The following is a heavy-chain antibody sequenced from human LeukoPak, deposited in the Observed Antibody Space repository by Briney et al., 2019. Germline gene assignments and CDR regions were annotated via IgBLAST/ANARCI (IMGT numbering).Heavy chain of an antibody. J-gene: IGHJ6*02. D-gene: IGHD6-13*01. Sequence: ASVKVSCKASGGTFSSYAISWVRRAPGQGLEWMGGIIPIFGTANYAQKFQGRVTITADESTSTAYMELSSLRSEDTAVYYCARFEGPIAAAGTGDYYYGMDVWGQGTTVTVSS. CDR1: GGTFSSYA. CDR3: ARFEGPIAAAGTGDYYYGMDV. V-gene: IGHV1-69*13. CDR2: IIPIFGTA.